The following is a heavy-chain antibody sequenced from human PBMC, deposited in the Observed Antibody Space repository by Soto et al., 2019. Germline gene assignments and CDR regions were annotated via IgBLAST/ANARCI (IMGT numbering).Heavy chain of an antibody. D-gene: IGHD3-10*01. Sequence: QVHLVESGGGVVQPARSLRLSCAASGFTFSTYAMHWDRQAPGKGLEWVAVISYDGSSEYFADSVKGRFTISRDNSKNTLYLRMNSLRAEDTAVYYCAKTHYYGSGSYTIAYFDYWGQGTLVTVSS. CDR2: ISYDGSSE. V-gene: IGHV3-30*18. CDR3: AKTHYYGSGSYTIAYFDY. J-gene: IGHJ4*02. CDR1: GFTFSTYA.